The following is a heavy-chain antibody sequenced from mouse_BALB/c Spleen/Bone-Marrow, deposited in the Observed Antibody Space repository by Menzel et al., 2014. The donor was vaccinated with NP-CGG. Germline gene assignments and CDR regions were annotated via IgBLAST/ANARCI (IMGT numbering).Heavy chain of an antibody. Sequence: EVKLVESGAELVRSGASVKLSCTASGFNIKDYYMHWVKQRPEQGLEWIGWIDPENGDTEYAPKFQGKATMTADTSSNTAYLQLSSLTSEDTAVYYCNGNYYAMDYWGQGTSDTVSS. CDR3: NGNYYAMDY. V-gene: IGHV14-4*02. D-gene: IGHD2-1*01. CDR1: GFNIKDYY. J-gene: IGHJ4*01. CDR2: IDPENGDT.